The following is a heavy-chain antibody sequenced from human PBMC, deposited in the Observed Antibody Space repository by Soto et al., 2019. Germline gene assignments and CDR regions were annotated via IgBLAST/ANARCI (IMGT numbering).Heavy chain of an antibody. J-gene: IGHJ4*02. CDR1: GGSISNDNW. Sequence: SETLSLTCAVSGGSISNDNWWTWVRQPPGKGLEWSGEIYHSGSTNYNPSLMSRVTISVDKSKNQFSLKVSSVTAADTAVYYCARVPYYDHVWGSSGDYWGKGTLVT. CDR3: ARVPYYDHVWGSSGDY. V-gene: IGHV4-4*02. CDR2: IYHSGST. D-gene: IGHD3-16*01.